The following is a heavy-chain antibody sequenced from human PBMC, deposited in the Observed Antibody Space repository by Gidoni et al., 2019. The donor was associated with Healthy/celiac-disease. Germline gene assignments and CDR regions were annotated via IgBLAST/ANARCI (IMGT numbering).Heavy chain of an antibody. V-gene: IGHV3-33*01. CDR3: ARDLLRYFDY. CDR1: GFTFSSYG. Sequence: QVQLVESGGGVVQPGRSLRLSWAASGFTFSSYGMHWVRQAPGKGLGWVAVIWYDGSNKYYADSVKGRFTISRDNSKNTLYLQMNSLRAEDTAVYYCARDLLRYFDYWGQGTLVTVSS. CDR2: IWYDGSNK. D-gene: IGHD2-15*01. J-gene: IGHJ4*02.